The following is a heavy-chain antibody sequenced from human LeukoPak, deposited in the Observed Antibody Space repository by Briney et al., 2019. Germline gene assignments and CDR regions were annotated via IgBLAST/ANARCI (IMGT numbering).Heavy chain of an antibody. CDR1: GGSISSYY. CDR2: IYTSGST. Sequence: PSETLSLTCTVSGGSISSYYWSWIRQPPGKGLEWAGYIYTSGSTNYNPSLKSRVTISVDTSKNQFSLKLSSVTAADTAVYYCARLSGYVRGFYYYYMDVWGKGTTVTVSS. D-gene: IGHD5-12*01. CDR3: ARLSGYVRGFYYYYMDV. J-gene: IGHJ6*03. V-gene: IGHV4-4*09.